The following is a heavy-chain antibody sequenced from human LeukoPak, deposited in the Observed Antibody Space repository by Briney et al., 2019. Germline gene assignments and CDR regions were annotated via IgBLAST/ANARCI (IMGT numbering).Heavy chain of an antibody. V-gene: IGHV3-30*18. CDR2: ISYDGSNK. D-gene: IGHD4-23*01. J-gene: IGHJ4*02. CDR1: GFTFSSYG. CDR3: ANLLRWEPY. Sequence: GESLKISCAASGFTFSSYGMHWVRQAPGKGLEWVAVISYDGSNKYYADSVKGRFTISRDNSKNTLYLQMNSLRAEDTAVYYCANLLRWEPYWGQGTLVTVSS.